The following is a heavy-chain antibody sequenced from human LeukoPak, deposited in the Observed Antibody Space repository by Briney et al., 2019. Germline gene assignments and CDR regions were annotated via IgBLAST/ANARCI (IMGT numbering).Heavy chain of an antibody. CDR1: GFTFSSYV. CDR2: ISSNGVNT. V-gene: IGHV3-64*01. Sequence: GGSLRLSCAASGFTFSSYVMHWVRQAPGQGLEYVSAISSNGVNTYYASSVKGRFTISRDNSKNTLYLQTGSLRPEDMAVYYCARETPQTTVTMVWGQGTLVTVSS. J-gene: IGHJ4*02. CDR3: ARETPQTTVTMV. D-gene: IGHD4-11*01.